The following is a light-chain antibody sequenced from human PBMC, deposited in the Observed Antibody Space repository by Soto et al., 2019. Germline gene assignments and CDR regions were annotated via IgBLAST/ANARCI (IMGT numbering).Light chain of an antibody. V-gene: IGLV2-14*01. Sequence: QSALTQPASVSGSPGQSITISCTGTSSDVGGYNYVSWYQQHPGKAPKLMIYEVSNRPSGVSNRFSGSKSGNTASLTISGLQAEDEADYYFSSYTSSSTLLFGTGTKVTVL. J-gene: IGLJ1*01. CDR1: SSDVGGYNY. CDR3: SSYTSSSTLL. CDR2: EVS.